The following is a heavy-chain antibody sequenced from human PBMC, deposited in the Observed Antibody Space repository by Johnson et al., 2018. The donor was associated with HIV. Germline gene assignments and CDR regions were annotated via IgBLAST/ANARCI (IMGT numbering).Heavy chain of an antibody. CDR3: TTDWEYYDGSGKLDAFDM. D-gene: IGHD3-10*01. Sequence: VLLVESGGGRAKPGGSLRLSCAVSGFSFTNAWMSWVRQAPGKGLEWVGHIKSKTGGGTTSYAAPVKGRFTISRDDSKDTVYLHMNSLKVDDTAVYYCTTDWEYYDGSGKLDAFDMWGQGTMVTVSS. J-gene: IGHJ3*02. V-gene: IGHV3-15*01. CDR2: IKSKTGGGTT. CDR1: GFSFTNAW.